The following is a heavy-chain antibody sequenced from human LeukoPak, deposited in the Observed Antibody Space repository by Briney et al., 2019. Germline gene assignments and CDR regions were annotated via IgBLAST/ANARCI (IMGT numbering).Heavy chain of an antibody. CDR1: GGSISSGGYY. V-gene: IGHV4-31*03. Sequence: ASETLSLTCTVSGGSISSGGYYWSWIRQHPGKGLEWIGYIYYTGSTYYNPSLESRVTISVDTSKYQFSLKLSSVTAADTAVYYCARATLGANFDYWGQGTLVTVYS. D-gene: IGHD1-26*01. J-gene: IGHJ4*02. CDR3: ARATLGANFDY. CDR2: IYYTGST.